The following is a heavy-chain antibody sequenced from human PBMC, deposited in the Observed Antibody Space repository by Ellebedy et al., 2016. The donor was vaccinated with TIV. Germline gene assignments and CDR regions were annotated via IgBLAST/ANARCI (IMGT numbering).Heavy chain of an antibody. V-gene: IGHV3-74*03. CDR3: ARPPAYCDRSGFGIDCFYWYFDL. CDR1: GFPFSVYW. D-gene: IGHD2-21*01. CDR2: VDSAGNR. Sequence: GGSLRLXXAGSGFPFSVYWMHWVRQAPGKGLVWVARVDSAGNRVYGESVKGRFTVSRDDAKNVLYLEMSSLTTEDTALYYCARPPAYCDRSGFGIDCFYWYFDLWGRGTGVTVS. J-gene: IGHJ2*01.